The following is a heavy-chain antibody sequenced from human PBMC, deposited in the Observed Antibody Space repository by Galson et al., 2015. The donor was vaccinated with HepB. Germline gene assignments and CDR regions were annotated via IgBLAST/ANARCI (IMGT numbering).Heavy chain of an antibody. Sequence: SLRLSCAASGFSVSVHSLTWVRQSPGKGLEWVSVIYSGGSTYYADSVKGRFTISRDHFENTLFLQMNSLRAEDTAVYYCARELYTGSYFWYFDLWGRGTLVTVSS. V-gene: IGHV3-66*01. J-gene: IGHJ2*01. CDR1: GFSVSVHS. CDR2: IYSGGST. CDR3: ARELYTGSYFWYFDL. D-gene: IGHD1-26*01.